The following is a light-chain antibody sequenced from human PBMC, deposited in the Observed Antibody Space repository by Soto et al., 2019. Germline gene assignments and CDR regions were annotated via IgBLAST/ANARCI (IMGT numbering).Light chain of an antibody. V-gene: IGKV1-17*01. CDR2: VAS. CDR1: QDIRNE. Sequence: DIQMTQSPSSVSASVGDRVTITCRASQDIRNELAWYQHKPGKAPKRLIYVASTLQSGVPSRFSGSASGTEFYLTISSLQPEDFATYYCLQHNNYPPLTFGGGTKVEIK. J-gene: IGKJ4*01. CDR3: LQHNNYPPLT.